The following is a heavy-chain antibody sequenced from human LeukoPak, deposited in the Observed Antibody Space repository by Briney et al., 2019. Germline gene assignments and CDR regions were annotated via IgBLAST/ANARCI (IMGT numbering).Heavy chain of an antibody. CDR3: AKEPVLVGASFPDY. Sequence: GGSLRLSCAASGFTFSSYAMSWVRQAPGKGLEWVSAISGSGGSTYYADSVKGWFTISRDNSKNTLYLQMNSLRAEDTAVYYCAKEPVLVGASFPDYWGQGTLVTVSS. J-gene: IGHJ4*02. D-gene: IGHD2-8*02. CDR1: GFTFSSYA. CDR2: ISGSGGST. V-gene: IGHV3-23*01.